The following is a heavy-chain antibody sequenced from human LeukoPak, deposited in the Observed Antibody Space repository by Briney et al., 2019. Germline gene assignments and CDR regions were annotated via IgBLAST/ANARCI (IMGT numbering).Heavy chain of an antibody. V-gene: IGHV3-7*01. CDR1: GFTFSSYS. CDR2: IKQDGSEK. Sequence: GGSLRLSCAASGFTFSSYSMNWVRQAPGKGLEWVANIKQDGSEKYYVDSVKGRFTISRDNAKNSLYLQMNSLRAEDTAVYYCARETLFYGDYDYWGQGTLVTVSS. J-gene: IGHJ4*02. D-gene: IGHD4-17*01. CDR3: ARETLFYGDYDY.